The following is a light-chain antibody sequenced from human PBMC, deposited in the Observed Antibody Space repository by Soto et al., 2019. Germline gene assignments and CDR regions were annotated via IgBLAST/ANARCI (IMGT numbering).Light chain of an antibody. Sequence: EIVLTQSPATLSLSPGERATLSCRASQSIRSLLAWSQQKPGQAPRLLIYDASNRATGIPARFSGSGSGTDFTLTISSLEPEDFAVYYCQQRSNWPLLTFGGGTKLEIK. CDR3: QQRSNWPLLT. CDR1: QSIRSL. J-gene: IGKJ4*01. CDR2: DAS. V-gene: IGKV3-11*01.